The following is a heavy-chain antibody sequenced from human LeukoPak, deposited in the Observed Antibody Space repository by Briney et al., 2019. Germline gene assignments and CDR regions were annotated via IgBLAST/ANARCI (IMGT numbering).Heavy chain of an antibody. Sequence: PGGSLRLSCAASGFTFDDYAMHWVRQAPGKGLEWVSGINWNSGSIAYADSVKGRFTISRDNAKNSLYLQMNSLRAEDTALYYCAKVSEPYYYYYIDVWGKGTTVTISS. CDR3: AKVSEPYYYYYIDV. D-gene: IGHD1-14*01. CDR2: INWNSGSI. J-gene: IGHJ6*03. V-gene: IGHV3-9*01. CDR1: GFTFDDYA.